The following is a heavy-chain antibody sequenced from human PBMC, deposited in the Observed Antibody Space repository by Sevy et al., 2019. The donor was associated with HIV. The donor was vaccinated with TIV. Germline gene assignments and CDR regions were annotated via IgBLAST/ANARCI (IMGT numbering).Heavy chain of an antibody. CDR3: AREKEWLVRLNDY. D-gene: IGHD6-19*01. J-gene: IGHJ4*02. CDR2: GYYDGTT. V-gene: IGHV4-39*02. Sequence: SETLSLTCIVSGGSISDSNYNWGWIRQPPGKGLEWIGSGYYDGTTDYNPSLKSRVTISVDTSKNHLSLKLRSVTAADTAVYYCAREKEWLVRLNDYWGQGILVTVSS. CDR1: GGSISDSNYN.